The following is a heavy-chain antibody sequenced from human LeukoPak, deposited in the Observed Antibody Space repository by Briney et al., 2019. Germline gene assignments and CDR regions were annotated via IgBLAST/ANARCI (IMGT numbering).Heavy chain of an antibody. J-gene: IGHJ6*03. Sequence: SETLSLTCTVSGGSISPYYWNWIRQPPGKGLEWIGYLYYSGSTIYNPSLKSRVTISVDTSKNQFSLKLDSVTAADTAVYYRARNGVAPGTNFYYMDVWGKGTTVTVSS. CDR1: GGSISPYY. CDR3: ARNGVAPGTNFYYMDV. D-gene: IGHD6-13*01. V-gene: IGHV4-59*01. CDR2: LYYSGST.